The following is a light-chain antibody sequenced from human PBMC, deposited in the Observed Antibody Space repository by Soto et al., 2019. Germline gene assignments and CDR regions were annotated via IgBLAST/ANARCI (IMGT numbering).Light chain of an antibody. CDR1: SSDFGNYNF. CDR3: CSFTSSNTHV. CDR2: EVN. V-gene: IGLV2-23*02. J-gene: IGLJ1*01. Sequence: QSALTQPASVSGSPGQSITISCTGTSSDFGNYNFVSWYQQHPGKVPKLILFEVNKRPSGVSGRFSGSKSGNTASLTISGLQAEDEADYYCCSFTSSNTHVLGTGTKVTVL.